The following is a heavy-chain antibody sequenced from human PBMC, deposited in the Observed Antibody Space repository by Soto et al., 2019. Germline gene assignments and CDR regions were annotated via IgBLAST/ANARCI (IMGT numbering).Heavy chain of an antibody. J-gene: IGHJ3*02. CDR2: RYYSGGS. CDR3: VRGYDSSGYFPDAFDI. D-gene: IGHD3-22*01. V-gene: IGHV4-31*03. CDR1: GGSISSGGYY. Sequence: QVQLQESGPGLVTPSQTLSLTCSVSGGSISSGGYYWSWIRQHPGKGLEWVGYRYYSGGSYHNPYLKSRVTISVDTSKNQFSLKLTSVTVADTAVYFCVRGYDSSGYFPDAFDIWGQGTMVTVSS.